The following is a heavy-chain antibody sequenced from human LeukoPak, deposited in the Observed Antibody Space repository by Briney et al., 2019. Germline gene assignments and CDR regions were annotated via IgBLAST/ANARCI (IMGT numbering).Heavy chain of an antibody. CDR1: GYTFTSYG. CDR2: ISAYNGNT. Sequence: ASVKVSCKASGYTFTSYGISWVRQAPGQGLEWMGWISAYNGNTNYAQKLQGRVTMTTDTSTSTAYMELRSLRSDDTAVYYCASFRGNVAYYYYGMDVWGQGTTVTVSS. CDR3: ASFRGNVAYYYYGMDV. D-gene: IGHD2-21*01. V-gene: IGHV1-18*01. J-gene: IGHJ6*02.